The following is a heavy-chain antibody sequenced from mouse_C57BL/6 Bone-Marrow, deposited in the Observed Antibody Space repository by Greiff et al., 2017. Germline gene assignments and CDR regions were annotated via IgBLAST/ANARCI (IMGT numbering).Heavy chain of an antibody. Sequence: VQLQQPGTELVKPGASVKLSCKASGYTFTSSWMHWVKQRPGQGLEWIGNINPSNGGTNYNEKFKSKATLTVDKSSSTAYMQLSSLTSEDSAVYYCARGEGYGSRAWFAYWGQGTLVTVSA. D-gene: IGHD1-1*01. CDR2: INPSNGGT. CDR3: ARGEGYGSRAWFAY. J-gene: IGHJ3*01. CDR1: GYTFTSSW. V-gene: IGHV1-53*01.